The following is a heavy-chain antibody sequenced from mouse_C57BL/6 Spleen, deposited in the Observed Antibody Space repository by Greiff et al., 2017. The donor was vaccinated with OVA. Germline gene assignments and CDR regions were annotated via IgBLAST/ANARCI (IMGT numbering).Heavy chain of an antibody. Sequence: VQLQQPGAELVMPGASVKLSCKASGYTFTSYWMHWVKQRPGQGLEWIGEIDPSDSYTNYNQKFKGKSTLTVDKSSSTAYMQLSSLTSEDSAVYYCARWRDYGSSSLDYWGQGTTLTVSS. D-gene: IGHD1-1*01. J-gene: IGHJ2*01. CDR1: GYTFTSYW. V-gene: IGHV1-69*01. CDR2: IDPSDSYT. CDR3: ARWRDYGSSSLDY.